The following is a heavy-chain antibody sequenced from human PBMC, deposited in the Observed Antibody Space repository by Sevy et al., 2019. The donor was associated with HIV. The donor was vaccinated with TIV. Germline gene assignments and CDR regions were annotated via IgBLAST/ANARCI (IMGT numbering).Heavy chain of an antibody. CDR2: IYSSGNS. CDR3: ASSWGRDGFNDH. V-gene: IGHV4-39*01. CDR1: GGFISTNNYH. D-gene: IGHD7-27*01. J-gene: IGHJ4*02. Sequence: SETLSLACSVSGGFISTNNYHWDWIRQPPGKGLEWIGNIYSSGNSYYNPSLKRRVTMSVVTSRNQFSLRLSSVTAADTAVYYCASSWGRDGFNDHWGQGILVTVSS.